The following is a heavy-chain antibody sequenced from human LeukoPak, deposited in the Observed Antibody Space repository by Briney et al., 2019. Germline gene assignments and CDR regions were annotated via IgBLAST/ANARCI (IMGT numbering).Heavy chain of an antibody. V-gene: IGHV1-2*03. Sequence: LGASVKVSCKASGYTFTGYYMHWVRQAPGQGLEWMGWINPNSGDTNYAQKFQGRVTMTRDTSISTAYVELSRLRSDDTAVYYCARDIGSAYRNGLYYCFGMDVWAKGPRSPSP. CDR3: ARDIGSAYRNGLYYCFGMDV. CDR2: INPNSGDT. D-gene: IGHD5-18*01. CDR1: GYTFTGYY. J-gene: IGHJ6*02.